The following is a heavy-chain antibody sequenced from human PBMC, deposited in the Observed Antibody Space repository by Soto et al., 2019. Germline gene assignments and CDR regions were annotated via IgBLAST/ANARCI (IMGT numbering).Heavy chain of an antibody. V-gene: IGHV3-64D*06. Sequence: GSLRLSCSASGFTFSSYPMHWVRQAPGKGLEYVSAIDSNGGSTYNADSVKGRFTISRDNSKNTLYLQMSSLRPEDTAVYYCAEPFTTKSIDDFDMWDPETLVDV. J-gene: IGHJ6*01. CDR1: GFTFSSYP. CDR2: IDSNGGST. CDR3: AEPFTTKSIDDFDMWDPETLVDV. D-gene: IGHD3-9*01.